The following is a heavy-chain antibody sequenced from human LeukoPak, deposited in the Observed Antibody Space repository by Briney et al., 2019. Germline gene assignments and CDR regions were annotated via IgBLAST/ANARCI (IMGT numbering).Heavy chain of an antibody. CDR2: INPNSGGT. J-gene: IGHJ5*02. CDR3: AKVIAGSPGLDP. Sequence: ASVKVSCKASGYTFTGYYIHWVRQAPRQGLEWMGWINPNSGGTNYAQKFQGRVTMTRDTSISTAYMEVSRLRSDDTAFYYCAKVIAGSPGLDPWGQGTLVTVSS. CDR1: GYTFTGYY. V-gene: IGHV1-2*02. D-gene: IGHD2-21*01.